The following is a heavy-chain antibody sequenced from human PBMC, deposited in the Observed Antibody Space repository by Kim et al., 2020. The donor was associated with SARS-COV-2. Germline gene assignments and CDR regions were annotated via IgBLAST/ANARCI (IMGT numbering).Heavy chain of an antibody. J-gene: IGHJ4*02. Sequence: GGSLRLSCAASGFTFRSYAIHWVRQAPGKGLEWVAVIWYDGGNTYYADSVKGRFTISRDNSKNMLYLQMNSLRAEDTAVYYCARDRQGGSYYSLAIDSWGQGTLVTVSS. V-gene: IGHV3-33*01. D-gene: IGHD1-26*01. CDR1: GFTFRSYA. CDR3: ARDRQGGSYYSLAIDS. CDR2: IWYDGGNT.